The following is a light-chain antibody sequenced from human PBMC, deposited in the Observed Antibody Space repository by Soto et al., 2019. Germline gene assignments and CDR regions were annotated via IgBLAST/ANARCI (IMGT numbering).Light chain of an antibody. CDR2: AAS. CDR1: QDISDY. J-gene: IGKJ1*01. V-gene: IGKV1-27*01. Sequence: DIPMTQSPSSLSASVGDRVTITCRASQDISDYLAWYQQKPGQVPKVLISAASSLQSGVPSRFRGSASGTDFTLTITGLQPDDFATYYCQNYNGPPWTFGQGTKVEIK. CDR3: QNYNGPPWT.